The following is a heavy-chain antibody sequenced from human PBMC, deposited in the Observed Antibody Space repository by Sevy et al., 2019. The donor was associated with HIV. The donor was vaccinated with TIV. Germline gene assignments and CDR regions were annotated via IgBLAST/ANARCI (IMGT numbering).Heavy chain of an antibody. Sequence: SETLSLTCTVSGGSIRRYYWSWIRQPPGKGLEWIGYIYNSGNTNYNPSLKSRVTISVDTSKNQFSLRLSSVTAADTAVYYCARVFDSEGAFDLWGQGTMVT. V-gene: IGHV4-59*13. CDR2: IYNSGNT. CDR1: GGSIRRYY. D-gene: IGHD2-21*01. CDR3: ARVFDSEGAFDL. J-gene: IGHJ3*01.